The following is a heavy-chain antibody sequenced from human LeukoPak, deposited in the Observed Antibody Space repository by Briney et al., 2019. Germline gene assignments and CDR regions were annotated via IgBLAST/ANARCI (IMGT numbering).Heavy chain of an antibody. D-gene: IGHD3-22*01. V-gene: IGHV4-39*07. CDR2: INHSGST. J-gene: IGHJ6*03. Sequence: SETLSLTCTVSGGSISSSSYYWSWIRQPPGKGLEWIGEINHSGSTNYNPSLKSRVTISVDTSKNQFSLKLSSVTAADTAVYYCARTITTDFRTYYYYYYMDVWGKGTTVTISS. CDR1: GGSISSSSYY. CDR3: ARTITTDFRTYYYYYYMDV.